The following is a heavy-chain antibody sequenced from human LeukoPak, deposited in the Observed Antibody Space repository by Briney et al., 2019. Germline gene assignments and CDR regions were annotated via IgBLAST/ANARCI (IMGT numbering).Heavy chain of an antibody. Sequence: GRSLRLSCAASGFTFSNYGMHWVRQAPGKGLEWVAVISYDGSDKLYADSVKGRFTISRDNSKNTLSLQMNSLSVEDTAMYYCAQAEAVYENWFDPWGQGTLVTVSS. D-gene: IGHD5/OR15-5a*01. CDR2: ISYDGSDK. J-gene: IGHJ5*02. CDR3: AQAEAVYENWFDP. V-gene: IGHV3-30*18. CDR1: GFTFSNYG.